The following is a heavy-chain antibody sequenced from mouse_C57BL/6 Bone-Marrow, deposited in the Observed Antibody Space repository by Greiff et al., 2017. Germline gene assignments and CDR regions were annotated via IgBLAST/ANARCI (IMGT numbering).Heavy chain of an antibody. CDR3: AIIEKGNLDY. J-gene: IGHJ2*01. Sequence: QVQLQLSGPELVKPGASVKISCKASGYAFSSSWMNWVKQRPGKGLEWIGRIYPGDGDTNYNGKFKGKATLTADKSSSTAYMQLSSLTSEDSAVYFCAIIEKGNLDYWGQGTTLTVSS. V-gene: IGHV1-82*01. CDR1: GYAFSSSW. D-gene: IGHD2-1*01. CDR2: IYPGDGDT.